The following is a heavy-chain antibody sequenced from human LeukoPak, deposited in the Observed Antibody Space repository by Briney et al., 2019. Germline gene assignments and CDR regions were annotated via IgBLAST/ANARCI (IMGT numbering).Heavy chain of an antibody. CDR1: GFTSSDYW. J-gene: IGHJ4*01. CDR2: IRQDGGEK. V-gene: IGHV3-7*01. D-gene: IGHD6-13*01. Sequence: GGSLRHSCAVSGFTSSDYWMNWVRQAPGKGLEWVASIRQDGGEKSYVDSVKGRFTISRDNTKNSLYLQMSSLRAEDTAVYYCARDGTAPGLYFDLWGQGTLVTVSS. CDR3: ARDGTAPGLYFDL.